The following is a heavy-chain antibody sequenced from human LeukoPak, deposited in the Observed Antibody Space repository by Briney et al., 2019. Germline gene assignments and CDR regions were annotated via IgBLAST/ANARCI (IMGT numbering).Heavy chain of an antibody. CDR2: ISNDGGGT. CDR3: AKGSSGYFADL. D-gene: IGHD3-22*01. V-gene: IGHV3-23*01. J-gene: IGHJ5*02. CDR1: GFIFNNYG. Sequence: GGSLRLSCAVSGFIFNNYGLIWVRQAPGKGLQWVSAISNDGGGTTYADFVKGRFTISRDNSKNTLFLQMNSLRAEDTALYYCAKGSSGYFADLWGQGTLVTVSS.